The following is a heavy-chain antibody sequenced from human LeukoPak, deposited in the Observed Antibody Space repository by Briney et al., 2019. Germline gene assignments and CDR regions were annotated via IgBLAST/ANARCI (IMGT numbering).Heavy chain of an antibody. CDR2: ISGSGGST. CDR3: AKDMEFWAAAGTALN. J-gene: IGHJ4*02. CDR1: GFTFSSYA. Sequence: GGSLRLSCAASGFTFSSYAMSWVRQAPGKGLEWVSAISGSGGSTYYADSVKGRFTISRDNAKNSLYLQMNSLGAEDTALYYCAKDMEFWAAAGTALNWGQGTLDTVSS. V-gene: IGHV3-23*01. D-gene: IGHD6-13*01.